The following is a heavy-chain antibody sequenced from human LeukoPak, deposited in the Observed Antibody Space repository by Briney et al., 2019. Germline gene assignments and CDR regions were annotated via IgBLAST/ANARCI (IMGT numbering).Heavy chain of an antibody. J-gene: IGHJ6*03. CDR2: INWNGGST. CDR3: ARDQGNTYYYYYMDV. CDR1: GLTFSSYS. Sequence: GGSLRLSCAASGLTFSSYSMNWVRQAPGKGLEWVSGINWNGGSTGYADSVKGRFTISRDNAKNSLYLQMNSLRAEDTALYYCARDQGNTYYYYYMDVWGKGTTVTVSS. D-gene: IGHD1/OR15-1a*01. V-gene: IGHV3-20*04.